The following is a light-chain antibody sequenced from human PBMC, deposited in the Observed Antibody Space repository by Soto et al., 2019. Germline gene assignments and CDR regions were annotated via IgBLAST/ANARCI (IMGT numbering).Light chain of an antibody. CDR1: QGISSY. Sequence: AIRMTQSPSSFSASTGDRVTITCRASQGISSYFAWYQQKPGKAPKLLIYAASTLQSGVPSRFSGSGSGTDFTLTISCLQSEDCATYYCQQYYSYPPTFGQGTKVEIK. CDR2: AAS. CDR3: QQYYSYPPT. V-gene: IGKV1-8*01. J-gene: IGKJ1*01.